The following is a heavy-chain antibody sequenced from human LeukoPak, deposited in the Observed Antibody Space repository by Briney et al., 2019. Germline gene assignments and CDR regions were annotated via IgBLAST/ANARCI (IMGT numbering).Heavy chain of an antibody. D-gene: IGHD3-9*01. CDR2: IYYSGST. J-gene: IGHJ4*02. V-gene: IGHV4-30-4*01. CDR1: GGSISSGDYY. CDR3: ARVGGYDILTGYYLMGAFDY. Sequence: TLSLTCTVSGGSISSGDYYWSWIRQPPGKGLEWIGYIYYSGSTYYNPSLKSRVTISVDTSKNQFSLKLSSVTAADTAVYYCARVGGYDILTGYYLMGAFDYWGQGTLVTVSS.